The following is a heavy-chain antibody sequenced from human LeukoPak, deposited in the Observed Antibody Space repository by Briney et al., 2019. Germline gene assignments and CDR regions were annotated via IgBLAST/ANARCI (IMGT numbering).Heavy chain of an antibody. J-gene: IGHJ4*02. CDR3: AKLSRDFDY. CDR1: GFTVGSYW. Sequence: GGSLRLSCAASGFTVGSYWIHWVRQAPGKGLVWVSRINGDGTNRDYADSVKGRFTISRDNSKNTLYLQMNSPRAEDTAVYYCAKLSRDFDYWGQGTLVTVSS. V-gene: IGHV3-74*01. D-gene: IGHD3-3*02. CDR2: INGDGTNR.